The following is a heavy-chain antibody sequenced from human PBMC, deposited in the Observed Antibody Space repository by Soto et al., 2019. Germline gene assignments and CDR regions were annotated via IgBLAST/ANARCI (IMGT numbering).Heavy chain of an antibody. V-gene: IGHV4-30-4*01. CDR3: ATMGTPVTGLYYFDY. Sequence: SETLSLTCTVSGCSISSSSFYWSWIRQPPGKGLEWIGFISYSGTTHYSASLRSRVSISVDTSKNQFSLDLSSVTAADTAVYYCATMGTPVTGLYYFDYWGQGTLVT. J-gene: IGHJ4*02. CDR2: ISYSGTT. CDR1: GCSISSSSFY. D-gene: IGHD4-17*01.